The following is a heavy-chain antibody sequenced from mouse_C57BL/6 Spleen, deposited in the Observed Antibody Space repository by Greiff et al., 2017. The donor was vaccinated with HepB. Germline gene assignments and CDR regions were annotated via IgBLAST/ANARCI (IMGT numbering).Heavy chain of an antibody. D-gene: IGHD1-1*01. J-gene: IGHJ1*03. CDR2: ISYDGSN. CDR3: ARDDGSSWYFDV. V-gene: IGHV3-6*01. CDR1: GYSITSGYY. Sequence: ESGPGLVKPSQSLSLTCSVTGYSITSGYYWNWIRQFPGNKLEWMGYISYDGSNNYNPSLKNRISITRDTSKNQFFLKLNSVTTEDTATYYCARDDGSSWYFDVWGTGTTVTVSS.